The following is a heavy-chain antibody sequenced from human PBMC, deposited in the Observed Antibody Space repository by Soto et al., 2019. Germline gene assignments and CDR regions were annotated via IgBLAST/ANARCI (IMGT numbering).Heavy chain of an antibody. V-gene: IGHV4-30-4*01. Sequence: QLQESGPGLVKPSQTLSLTCTVSGGSISSGDYYWSWIRQPPGKGLEWIGYTYKSGGTYYNPSRSIRVAMSVDTPKNQFSLRLSSVTAADTAIYYCAREDTAMVDYWGQGTLGTVSS. CDR1: GGSISSGDYY. D-gene: IGHD5-18*01. CDR3: AREDTAMVDY. CDR2: TYKSGGT. J-gene: IGHJ4*02.